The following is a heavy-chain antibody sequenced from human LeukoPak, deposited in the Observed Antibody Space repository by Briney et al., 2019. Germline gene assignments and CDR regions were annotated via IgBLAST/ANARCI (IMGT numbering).Heavy chain of an antibody. CDR2: INPNSGGT. CDR3: ARDADYGDYRFDY. CDR1: GYTFTGYY. V-gene: IGHV1-2*02. J-gene: IGHJ4*02. D-gene: IGHD4-17*01. Sequence: ASVKVSCKASGYTFTGYYMHWVRQAPGQGLEWMGWINPNSGGTNYAQKFQGRVTMTRDTSISTAYMERSRLRSDDTAVYYCARDADYGDYRFDYWGQGTLVTVSS.